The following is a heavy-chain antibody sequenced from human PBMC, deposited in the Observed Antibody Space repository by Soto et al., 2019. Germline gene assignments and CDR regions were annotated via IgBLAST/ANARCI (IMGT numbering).Heavy chain of an antibody. J-gene: IGHJ4*02. Sequence: QLHLQESGPGLLKPSETLSLTCTVSGGSISSSANYWGWIRQPPGKRLEWIASISYSGSTYYNPSLKSRVTISVDTSKNQFSLKLRSMTAADTAVYYCARQVEVTYFDYWGQGTLVTVSS. V-gene: IGHV4-39*01. CDR3: ARQVEVTYFDY. CDR1: GGSISSSANY. CDR2: ISYSGST. D-gene: IGHD1-1*01.